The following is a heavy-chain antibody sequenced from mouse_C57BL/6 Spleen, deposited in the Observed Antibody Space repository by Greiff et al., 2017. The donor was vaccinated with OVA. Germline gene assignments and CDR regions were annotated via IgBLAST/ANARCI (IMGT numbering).Heavy chain of an antibody. Sequence: DVMLVESGGGLVKPGGSLKLSCAASGFTFSDYGMHWVRQAPEKGLEWVAYISSGSSTIYYADTVKGRFTISRDNAKNTLFLQMTSLRSEDTAMYYCAKEGYYGSSLYAMDYWGQGTSVTVSS. CDR1: GFTFSDYG. V-gene: IGHV5-17*01. D-gene: IGHD1-1*01. CDR2: ISSGSSTI. J-gene: IGHJ4*01. CDR3: AKEGYYGSSLYAMDY.